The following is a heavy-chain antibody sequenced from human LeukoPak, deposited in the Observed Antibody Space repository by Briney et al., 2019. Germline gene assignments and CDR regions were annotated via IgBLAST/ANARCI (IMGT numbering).Heavy chain of an antibody. CDR1: GYTFTSYD. D-gene: IGHD2-15*01. Sequence: ASVKVSCKAFGYTFTSYDINWVRQATGQGLEWMGWMNPNSGNTGYAQKFQGKVTMTRNTSISTAYMELSSLRSEDTAVYYCARGPVAAGDAFDIWGQRTMVTVSS. CDR3: ARGPVAAGDAFDI. J-gene: IGHJ3*02. V-gene: IGHV1-8*01. CDR2: MNPNSGNT.